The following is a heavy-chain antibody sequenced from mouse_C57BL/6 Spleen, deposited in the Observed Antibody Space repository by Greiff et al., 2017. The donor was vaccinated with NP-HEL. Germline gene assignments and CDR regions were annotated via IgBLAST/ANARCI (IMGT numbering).Heavy chain of an antibody. D-gene: IGHD1-1*01. V-gene: IGHV5-17*01. CDR1: GFTFSDYG. J-gene: IGHJ1*03. CDR2: ISSGSSTI. Sequence: EVQRVESGGGLVKPGGSLKLSCAASGFTFSDYGMHWVRQAPEKGLEWVAYISSGSSTIYYADTVKGRFTISRDNAKNTLFLQMTSLRSEDTAMYYCARPAITTVVAHFDVWGTGTTVTVSS. CDR3: ARPAITTVVAHFDV.